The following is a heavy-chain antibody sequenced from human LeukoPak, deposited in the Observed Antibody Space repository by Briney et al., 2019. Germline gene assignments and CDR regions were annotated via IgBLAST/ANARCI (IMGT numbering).Heavy chain of an antibody. J-gene: IGHJ3*02. CDR3: AREIELLGAFDI. V-gene: IGHV4-34*01. D-gene: IGHD5-18*01. CDR1: GGSFSGYY. Sequence: SETLSLTCAVYGGSFSGYYWSWIRQPPGKGLEWIGEINHSGSTNYNPSLKSRVTISVDTSKNQFPLKLSSVTAADTAVYYCAREIELLGAFDIWGQGTMVTVSS. CDR2: INHSGST.